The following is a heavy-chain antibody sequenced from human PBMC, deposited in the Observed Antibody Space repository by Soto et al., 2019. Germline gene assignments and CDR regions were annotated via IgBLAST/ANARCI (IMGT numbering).Heavy chain of an antibody. V-gene: IGHV4-30-2*01. J-gene: IGHJ4*02. Sequence: PSETLSLTCAVSGGSISSGGYSWSWIRQPPGKGLEWIGYIYHSGSNYYNPSLKSRVTISVDRSKNQFSLKLISVTAADTAVYYCARVGYYYDSSGYSTHPYFDYWGQGTLVTVSS. CDR1: GGSISSGGYS. CDR2: IYHSGSN. D-gene: IGHD3-22*01. CDR3: ARVGYYYDSSGYSTHPYFDY.